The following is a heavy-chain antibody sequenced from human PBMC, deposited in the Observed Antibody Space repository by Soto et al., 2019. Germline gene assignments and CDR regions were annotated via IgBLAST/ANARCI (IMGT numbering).Heavy chain of an antibody. CDR3: AIIGYYDDSGSVLDD. V-gene: IGHV3-30*03. J-gene: IGHJ4*02. CDR2: ISYDGSNK. CDR1: GFIFSDYG. Sequence: QVQLVESGGGVVQPGRSLRLSCAASGFIFSDYGMHWVRQTPGKGLQWVAVISYDGSNKYIADSVKARFTISRDNSKNTLYLQMNSLRAEDTAVYYCAIIGYYDDSGSVLDDWGQGTLVTVSS. D-gene: IGHD3-10*01.